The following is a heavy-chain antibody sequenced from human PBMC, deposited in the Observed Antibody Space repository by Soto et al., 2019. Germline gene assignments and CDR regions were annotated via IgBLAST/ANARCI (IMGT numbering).Heavy chain of an antibody. CDR1: GYTFTSYY. Sequence: ASVKVSCKASGYTFTSYYMHWVRQAPGQGLEWMGIINPSGGSTSYAQKFQGRVTMTRDTSTSTVYMELSSLRSEDTAVYYCARDLKLSYSSPNWFDPWGQGTLVTVSS. V-gene: IGHV1-46*01. D-gene: IGHD6-13*01. J-gene: IGHJ5*02. CDR3: ARDLKLSYSSPNWFDP. CDR2: INPSGGST.